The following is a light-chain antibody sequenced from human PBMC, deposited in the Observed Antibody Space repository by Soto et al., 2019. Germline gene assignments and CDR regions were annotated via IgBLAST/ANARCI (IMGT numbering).Light chain of an antibody. Sequence: QSVLTQPPSLSGAPGQRVTISCTGSISNMGANYDVHWYQHRPGTAPKLLIFGNTNRPSGVPDRFSGSKSGTSASLAITGLQAEDEGDYYCQSYDSTLSARYVFGTGTKVTVL. V-gene: IGLV1-40*01. CDR1: ISNMGANYD. CDR3: QSYDSTLSARYV. CDR2: GNT. J-gene: IGLJ1*01.